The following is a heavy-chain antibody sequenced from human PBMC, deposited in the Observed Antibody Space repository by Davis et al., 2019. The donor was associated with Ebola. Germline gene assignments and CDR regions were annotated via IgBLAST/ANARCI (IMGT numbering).Heavy chain of an antibody. J-gene: IGHJ6*02. D-gene: IGHD1-26*01. CDR1: GYSFTRYW. CDR3: ARHQGVGARRGMDV. Sequence: GESLNTPCKGSGYSFTRYWIGWVRQMPGKGLERLAIIYPGDSDTRYSPSFQGQVTISADKSISTAYLQWSSLKASDTAMYYCARHQGVGARRGMDVWGQGTTVTVSS. V-gene: IGHV5-51*01. CDR2: IYPGDSDT.